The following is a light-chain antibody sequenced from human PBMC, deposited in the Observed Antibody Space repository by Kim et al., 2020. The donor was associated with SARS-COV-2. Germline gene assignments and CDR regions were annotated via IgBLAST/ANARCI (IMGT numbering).Light chain of an antibody. CDR1: QSISSW. Sequence: DIQMTQSPSTLSASVGDRVTITCRASQSISSWLAWYQQKPGKAPKLLIYKASSLESGVPLRFSGSGSGTEFTLTISSLQPDDFATYYCQQYNSSPWTFGQGTKVDIK. CDR3: QQYNSSPWT. V-gene: IGKV1-5*03. CDR2: KAS. J-gene: IGKJ1*01.